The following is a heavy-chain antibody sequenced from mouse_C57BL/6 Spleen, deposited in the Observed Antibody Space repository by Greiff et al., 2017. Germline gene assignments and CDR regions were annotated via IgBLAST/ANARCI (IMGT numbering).Heavy chain of an antibody. D-gene: IGHD4-1*01. V-gene: IGHV1-39*01. CDR1: GYSFTDYN. J-gene: IGHJ3*01. Sequence: EVLLLQSGPELVKPGASVKISCKASGYSFTDYNMNWVNQSNGKSLEWIGVINPNYGTTSYNQKFKGKVTLTVDQSSSTAYMQLNSLKSADSAVYYCARRLTVAWFAYWGQGTLVTVSA. CDR2: INPNYGTT. CDR3: ARRLTVAWFAY.